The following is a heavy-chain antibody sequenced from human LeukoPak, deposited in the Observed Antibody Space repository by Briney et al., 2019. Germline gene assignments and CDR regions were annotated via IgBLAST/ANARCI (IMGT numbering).Heavy chain of an antibody. D-gene: IGHD6-19*01. CDR3: AREAPPRYSSGWYIFDY. J-gene: IGHJ4*02. CDR1: GYTFTVYY. Sequence: ASVRVSFKASGYTFTVYYMHWARQAPGQGLEWMGWINPNSGGTNYAQKFQGRVTMTRDTSISTAYMELSRLRSDDTAVYYCAREAPPRYSSGWYIFDYWGQGTLVTVSS. V-gene: IGHV1-2*02. CDR2: INPNSGGT.